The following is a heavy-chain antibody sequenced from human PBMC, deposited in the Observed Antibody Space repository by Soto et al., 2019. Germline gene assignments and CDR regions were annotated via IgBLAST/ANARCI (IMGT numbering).Heavy chain of an antibody. Sequence: QMQLQESGPGLVKPSGTLSLTCVVSGGSISSTDWWSWARQPPGKGLEWIGDIYHSGSTNYNPSLKSRVTISVDKSNNQFSLRLNSVTAADTAVYYCASGRDTWRGSMDVWGQGTTVTVSS. D-gene: IGHD3-3*01. CDR3: ASGRDTWRGSMDV. V-gene: IGHV4-4*02. CDR2: IYHSGST. J-gene: IGHJ6*02. CDR1: GGSISSTDW.